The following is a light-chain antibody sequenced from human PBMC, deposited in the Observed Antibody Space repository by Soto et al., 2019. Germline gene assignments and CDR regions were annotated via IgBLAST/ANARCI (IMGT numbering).Light chain of an antibody. Sequence: IVMTQSPGTLSVSPGERATLSCRASQNIGNKVAWYQLRPGQAPRLLFYAASTRATGVPARFSGGGSGTEFTLTISSLQSEDFAVYYCQQYNHSPTLGQGTKVDIK. V-gene: IGKV3D-15*01. CDR1: QNIGNK. J-gene: IGKJ1*01. CDR3: QQYNHSPT. CDR2: AAS.